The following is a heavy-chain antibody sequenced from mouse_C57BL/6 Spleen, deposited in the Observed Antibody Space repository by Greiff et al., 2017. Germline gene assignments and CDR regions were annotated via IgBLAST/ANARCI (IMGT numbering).Heavy chain of an antibody. V-gene: IGHV1-15*01. CDR3: TSNYHGSSRPFAY. CDR2: IDPETGGT. J-gene: IGHJ3*01. Sequence: QVQLQQSGAELVRPGASVTLSCKASGYTFTDYEMHWVKQTPVHGLEWIGAIDPETGGTAYNQKFKGKAILTADKSSSTAYMELRSLTSEDSAVYYCTSNYHGSSRPFAYWGQGTLVTVSA. CDR1: GYTFTDYE. D-gene: IGHD1-1*01.